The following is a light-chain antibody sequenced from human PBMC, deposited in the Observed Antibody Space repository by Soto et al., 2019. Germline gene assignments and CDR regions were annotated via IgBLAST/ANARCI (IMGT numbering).Light chain of an antibody. V-gene: IGLV1-47*01. CDR3: ATWDDSLSGRV. CDR1: SSNIGSNY. CDR2: RNN. J-gene: IGLJ3*02. Sequence: QPVLTQPPSASGTPGQRVTISCSGSSSNIGSNYVYWYQQLPGTAPKLLIYRNNQRPSGVPDRFSGSKSVTSASLAISGLRSEDEADYYCATWDDSLSGRVFGGGTKVTVL.